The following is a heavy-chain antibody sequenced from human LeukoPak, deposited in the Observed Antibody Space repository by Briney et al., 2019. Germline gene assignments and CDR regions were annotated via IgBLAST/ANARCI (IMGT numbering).Heavy chain of an antibody. Sequence: PGWSLRLSCAASGFTFSSYSMNWVRQAPGKGLEWVSSITSSSSYIYYADSVKGRFTISGDNAKNSLYLQMNSLRAEDTAVYYCARGNYDSSGYYYSAFDYWGQGTLVTVST. D-gene: IGHD3-22*01. CDR1: GFTFSSYS. CDR2: ITSSSSYI. CDR3: ARGNYDSSGYYYSAFDY. V-gene: IGHV3-21*01. J-gene: IGHJ4*02.